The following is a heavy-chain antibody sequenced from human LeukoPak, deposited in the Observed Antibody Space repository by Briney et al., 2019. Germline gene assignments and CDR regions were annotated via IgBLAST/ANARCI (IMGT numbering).Heavy chain of an antibody. CDR3: ARVSRSYDILTGSSDAFDI. CDR1: GCTFSSYS. CDR2: ISSSSSYI. D-gene: IGHD3-9*01. J-gene: IGHJ3*02. V-gene: IGHV3-21*01. Sequence: GGALRLSCAGSGCTFSSYSMNWVRQAPGKGLEWVSSISSSSSYIYYADAVKGRFTISEDNAKNSLYLQMNSLRAEDTAVYYCARVSRSYDILTGSSDAFDIWGQGTMVTVSS.